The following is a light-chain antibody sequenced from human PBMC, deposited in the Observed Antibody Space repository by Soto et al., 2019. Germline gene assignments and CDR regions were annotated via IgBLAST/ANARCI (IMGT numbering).Light chain of an antibody. CDR3: CSYAGSYTLV. CDR2: DVN. J-gene: IGLJ1*01. CDR1: SSDVGTYKY. V-gene: IGLV2-11*01. Sequence: QSALTQPRSVSGSPGQSVTISCTGTSSDVGTYKYVSWFQQHPGKAPKLMIYDVNKRPSGDPDRFSGSKSGNTASLTISGLQAEDETDYYCCSYAGSYTLVFGTGTKLTVL.